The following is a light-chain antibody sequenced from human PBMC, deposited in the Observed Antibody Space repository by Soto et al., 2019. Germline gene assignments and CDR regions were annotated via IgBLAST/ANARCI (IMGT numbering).Light chain of an antibody. CDR3: QQYYSTPRT. CDR1: RSVLYSSNNKNY. V-gene: IGKV4-1*01. Sequence: DIVMTQSPDSLAGSLGERATINCKSSRSVLYSSNNKNYLAWYQQKPGQPPKLLIYWASTRESGVPDRFSGSGSGTDFTLTISSLQAEDVAVYYCQQYYSTPRTFGQGTKVDIK. CDR2: WAS. J-gene: IGKJ1*01.